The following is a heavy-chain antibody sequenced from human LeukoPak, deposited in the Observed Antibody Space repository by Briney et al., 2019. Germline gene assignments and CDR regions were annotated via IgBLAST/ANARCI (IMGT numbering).Heavy chain of an antibody. J-gene: IGHJ4*02. CDR1: GFTFSNYW. V-gene: IGHV3-7*01. CDR3: ASGVFTYGI. Sequence: PGGSLRLSCAASGFTFSNYWMSWVRQAPGKGLEWVANIKQDGSEKYYVDSVKGRFTISRDNAKNSLYLQMNTLRAEDTAVYYCASGVFTYGIWGQGTLVTVSS. D-gene: IGHD2-8*01. CDR2: IKQDGSEK.